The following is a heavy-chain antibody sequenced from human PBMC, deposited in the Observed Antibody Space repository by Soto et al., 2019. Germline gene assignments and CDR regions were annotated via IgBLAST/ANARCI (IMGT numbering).Heavy chain of an antibody. CDR2: IWSDGSNK. D-gene: IGHD6-13*01. J-gene: IGHJ6*02. CDR3: ARDGSIKPGFYYGMDV. CDR1: GFTFSSNG. V-gene: IGHV3-33*01. Sequence: GGSLRLSCTASGFTFSSNGMHWVRQAPGKGLEWVAVIWSDGSNKYYADSVKGRFTIFRDNSKSTLYLQMNGLRAEDTAVYYCARDGSIKPGFYYGMDVWGQGTTVTVSS.